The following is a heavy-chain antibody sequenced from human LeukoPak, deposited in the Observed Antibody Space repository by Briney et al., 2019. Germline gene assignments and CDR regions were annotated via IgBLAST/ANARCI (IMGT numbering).Heavy chain of an antibody. Sequence: PGGSLRLSCAASGFTFSSYAMPWVRQAPGKGLEWVAVISYDGSNKYYADSVKGRFTISRDNSKNTLYLQMNSLRAEDTAVYYCARDPRSDEASSANFYWGQGTLVTVSS. D-gene: IGHD4/OR15-4a*01. V-gene: IGHV3-30-3*01. J-gene: IGHJ4*02. CDR1: GFTFSSYA. CDR3: ARDPRSDEASSANFY. CDR2: ISYDGSNK.